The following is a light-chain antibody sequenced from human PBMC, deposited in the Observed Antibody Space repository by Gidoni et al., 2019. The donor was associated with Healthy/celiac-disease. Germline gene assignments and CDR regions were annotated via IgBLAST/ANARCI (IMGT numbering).Light chain of an antibody. V-gene: IGKV1-39*01. CDR1: QSISSY. CDR3: QQSYSTLELT. Sequence: DIQMTPSPSSLSASVGDRVTITCRASQSISSYLNWYQQKPGKAPKLLIYAASSLQSGVPSRFSGSGSGTDFTLTISSLQPEDFATYYCQQSYSTLELTFGGXTKVEIK. J-gene: IGKJ4*01. CDR2: AAS.